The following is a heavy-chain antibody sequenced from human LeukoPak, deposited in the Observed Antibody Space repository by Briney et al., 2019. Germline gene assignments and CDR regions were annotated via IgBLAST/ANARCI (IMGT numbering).Heavy chain of an antibody. CDR3: AKVLRWDSSGGIDY. D-gene: IGHD3-22*01. CDR2: ISGSGDTT. CDR1: GFTFSSYA. Sequence: GGSLRLSCAASGFTFSSYAMSWVRQAPGKGLEWVSPISGSGDTTYYADSVKGRFTISRDNSKNTLYLQMNSLRAEDTAVYYCAKVLRWDSSGGIDYWGQGTLVTVSS. J-gene: IGHJ4*02. V-gene: IGHV3-23*01.